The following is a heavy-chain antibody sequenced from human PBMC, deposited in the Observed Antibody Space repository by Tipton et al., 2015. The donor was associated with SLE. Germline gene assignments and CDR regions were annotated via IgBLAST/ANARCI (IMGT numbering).Heavy chain of an antibody. D-gene: IGHD1-26*01. Sequence: TLSLTCTVSGGSISSSHYWSWIRQPPGKGLEWIGYIYYSGSTNYNPSLKSRVTISVDTSKNQFSLKLSSVTAADTAVYYCARRSYFGFDYWGQGTLVTVSS. CDR2: IYYSGST. J-gene: IGHJ4*02. V-gene: IGHV4-59*11. CDR3: ARRSYFGFDY. CDR1: GGSISSSHY.